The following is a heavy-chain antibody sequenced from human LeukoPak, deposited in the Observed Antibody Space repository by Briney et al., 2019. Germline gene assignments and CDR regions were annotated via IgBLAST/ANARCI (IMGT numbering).Heavy chain of an antibody. D-gene: IGHD3-22*01. CDR2: IRYDGSNK. J-gene: IGHJ4*02. CDR1: GFTFSSYG. Sequence: GGSLRLSCAASGFTFSSYGMHWVRQAPGKGLEWVAFIRYDGSNKYYADSVKGRFTISRDSSKNTLYLQMKSLRPEDTAVYYCAKDREISSGYHYFNYWGQGTLVTVSS. V-gene: IGHV3-30*02. CDR3: AKDREISSGYHYFNY.